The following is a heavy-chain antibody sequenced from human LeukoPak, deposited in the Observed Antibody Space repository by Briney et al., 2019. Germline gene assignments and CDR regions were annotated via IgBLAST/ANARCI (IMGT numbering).Heavy chain of an antibody. V-gene: IGHV4-59*08. J-gene: IGHJ4*02. D-gene: IGHD3-16*02. CDR2: IYYSGST. CDR1: GGSISSYY. CDR3: AVGQNYDYVWGSYRSPPFDY. Sequence: SETLSLTCTVSGGSISSYYWSWIRQPPGKGLEWIGYIYYSGSTNYNPSLKSRVTISVDTSKNQFSLKLSSVTAADTAVYYCAVGQNYDYVWGSYRSPPFDYWGQGTLVTVSS.